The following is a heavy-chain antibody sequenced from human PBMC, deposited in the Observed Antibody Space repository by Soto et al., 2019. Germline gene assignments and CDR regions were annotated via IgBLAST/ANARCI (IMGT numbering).Heavy chain of an antibody. Sequence: GGSLRLSCAASGFTFSTYAMSWVRQAPGKGLEWVSTITTSGGNTYYADSVQGRFTISRDNSKNTLYLQMNSLRAEDTAVYYCAGRYCTNGVCYTNYYYYIDVWGKGTTVTISS. CDR2: ITTSGGNT. V-gene: IGHV3-23*01. D-gene: IGHD2-8*01. J-gene: IGHJ6*03. CDR1: GFTFSTYA. CDR3: AGRYCTNGVCYTNYYYYIDV.